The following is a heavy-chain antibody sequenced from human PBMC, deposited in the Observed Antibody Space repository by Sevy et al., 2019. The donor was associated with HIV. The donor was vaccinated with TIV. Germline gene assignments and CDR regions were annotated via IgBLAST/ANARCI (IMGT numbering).Heavy chain of an antibody. J-gene: IGHJ4*02. CDR1: GFALDGYT. Sequence: GGSLRLSCLASGFALDGYTMHWVRQAPGKSLEWVSLISWDGHSKYYADSVKGRFTISRDNSKNSVFLQMDSLSTEDTAFYYCARDFMGPTTFGTQFDYWGQGTLVTVSS. CDR2: ISWDGHSK. D-gene: IGHD3-10*02. V-gene: IGHV3-43*01. CDR3: ARDFMGPTTFGTQFDY.